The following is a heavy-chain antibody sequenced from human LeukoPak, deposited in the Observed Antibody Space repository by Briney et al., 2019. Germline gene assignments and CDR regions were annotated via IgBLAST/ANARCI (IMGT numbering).Heavy chain of an antibody. D-gene: IGHD3-22*01. CDR1: GGSFSGYY. Sequence: SENLSLTCAVYGGSFSGYYWGWIRQPPGKGLEWIGSIYYSGSTYYNPSLKSRVTISVDTSKNQFSLKLSSVTAADTAVYYCASSRTADYYDSSGYYYPTYYFDYWGQGTLVTVSS. CDR2: IYYSGST. CDR3: ASSRTADYYDSSGYYYPTYYFDY. V-gene: IGHV4-39*01. J-gene: IGHJ4*02.